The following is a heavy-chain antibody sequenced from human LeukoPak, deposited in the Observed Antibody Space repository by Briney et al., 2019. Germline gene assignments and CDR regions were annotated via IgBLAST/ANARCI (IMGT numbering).Heavy chain of an antibody. J-gene: IGHJ4*02. V-gene: IGHV3-7*01. CDR3: ATSNWGSNY. D-gene: IGHD7-27*01. CDR1: GFTVSSNY. Sequence: PGGSLRLSCAASGFTVSSNYMSWVRQAPGKGLEWLANIKQDGSEKYYVDSVKGRFTISRDNAKNSVHLQMYSLRAEDTAVYYCATSNWGSNYWGQGTLVTVSS. CDR2: IKQDGSEK.